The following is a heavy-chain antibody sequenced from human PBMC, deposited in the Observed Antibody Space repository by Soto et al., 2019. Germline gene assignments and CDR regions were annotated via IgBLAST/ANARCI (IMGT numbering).Heavy chain of an antibody. CDR3: ARRSTPHYYYYRMDV. J-gene: IGHJ6*02. CDR1: GGTFSSYA. V-gene: IGHV1-69*13. CDR2: IIPIFGTA. Sequence: AVKVSCKASGGTFSSYAISWVRQAPGRGLEWMGGIIPIFGTANYAQKFQGRVTITADESTSTAYMELSSLRSEDTAVYYCARRSTPHYYYYRMDVWGQRTTVTVSS.